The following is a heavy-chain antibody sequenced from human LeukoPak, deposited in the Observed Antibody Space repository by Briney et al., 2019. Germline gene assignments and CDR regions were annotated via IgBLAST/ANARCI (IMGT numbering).Heavy chain of an antibody. CDR1: GGSFSGYY. D-gene: IGHD2-2*02. V-gene: IGHV4-34*01. CDR3: AKVQVVPAAIIIDY. CDR2: INHSGST. Sequence: PAETLSLTCAVYGGSFSGYYWSWIRQPPGKGLEWMGEINHSGSTNYNPALKSRVTISVDTSKNQFSLKLSSVSAADTAVYYCAKVQVVPAAIIIDYWGQGTLVTVSS. J-gene: IGHJ4*02.